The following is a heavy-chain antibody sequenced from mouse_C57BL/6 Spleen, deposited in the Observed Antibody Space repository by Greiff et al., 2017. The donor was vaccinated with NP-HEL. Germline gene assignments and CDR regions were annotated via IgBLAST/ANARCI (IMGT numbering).Heavy chain of an antibody. Sequence: EVKLVESGGGLVKPGGSLKLSCAASGFTFSSYAMSWVRQTPEKRLEWVATISDGGSYTYYPDNVKGRFTISRDNAKNNLYLQMSHLKSEDTAMYYCARDYDGAMDYGGQGTSVTVSS. CDR2: ISDGGSYT. D-gene: IGHD2-4*01. J-gene: IGHJ4*01. CDR3: ARDYDGAMDY. CDR1: GFTFSSYA. V-gene: IGHV5-4*03.